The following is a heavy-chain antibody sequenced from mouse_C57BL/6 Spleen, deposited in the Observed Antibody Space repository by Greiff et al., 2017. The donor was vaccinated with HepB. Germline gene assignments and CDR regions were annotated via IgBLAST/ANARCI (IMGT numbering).Heavy chain of an antibody. D-gene: IGHD1-1*01. CDR1: GYTFTSYW. CDR2: IYPGSGST. J-gene: IGHJ2*01. Sequence: VQLQQPGAELVKPGASVKMSCKASGYTFTSYWITWVKQRPGQGLEWIGDIYPGSGSTNYNEKFKSKATLTVDTSSSTAYMQLSSLTSEDSAVYYCERRGITTIVAAYYFDYWGQGPTLTVFS. CDR3: ERRGITTIVAAYYFDY. V-gene: IGHV1-55*01.